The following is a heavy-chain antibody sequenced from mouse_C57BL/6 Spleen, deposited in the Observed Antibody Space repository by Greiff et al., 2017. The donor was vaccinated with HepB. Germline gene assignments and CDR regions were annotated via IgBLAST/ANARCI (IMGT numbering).Heavy chain of an antibody. CDR2: INPGSGGT. CDR3: AREEFALFDY. Sequence: QVQLKQSGAELVRPGTSVKVSCKASGYAFTNYLIEWVKQRPGQGLEWIGVINPGSGGTNYNEKFKGKATLTADKSSSTAYMQLSSLTSEDSAVYFCAREEFALFDYWGQGTTLTVSS. V-gene: IGHV1-54*01. J-gene: IGHJ2*01. CDR1: GYAFTNYL.